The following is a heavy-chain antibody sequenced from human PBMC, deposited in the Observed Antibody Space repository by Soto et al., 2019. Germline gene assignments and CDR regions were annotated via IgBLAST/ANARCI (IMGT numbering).Heavy chain of an antibody. D-gene: IGHD3-16*01. CDR3: ARKGDKYTLFYY. CDR2: SSDSGTFT. Sequence: SLRPALSPSRVTGSDYYMSWIRQAPGKGLEWLSYSSDSGTFTRYADSVKGRFSISRDNAKNSLYLQINSLRGYDTPIYSCARKGDKYTLFYYWGQGT. V-gene: IGHV3-11*06. J-gene: IGHJ4*02. CDR1: RVTGSDYY.